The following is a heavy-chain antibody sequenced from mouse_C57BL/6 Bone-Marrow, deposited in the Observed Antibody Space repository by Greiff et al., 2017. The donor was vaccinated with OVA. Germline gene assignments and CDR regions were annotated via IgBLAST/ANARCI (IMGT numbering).Heavy chain of an antibody. CDR2: INPGSGGT. CDR3: ASRVGLDD. CDR1: GYAFTNYL. D-gene: IGHD1-1*02. J-gene: IGHJ2*01. Sequence: VQLQQSGAELVRPGTSVKVSCKASGYAFTNYLIEWVKQRPGQGLEWIGVINPGSGGTNYNEKFKGKATLTAVKSSSTASMQLSSLTSEDSAVYCSASRVGLDDRGQGTTLTFSS. V-gene: IGHV1-54*01.